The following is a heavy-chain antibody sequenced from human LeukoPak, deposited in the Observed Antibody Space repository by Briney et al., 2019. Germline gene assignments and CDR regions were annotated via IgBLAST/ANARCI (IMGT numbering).Heavy chain of an antibody. CDR2: IHNSGRT. V-gene: IGHV4-59*08. J-gene: IGHJ4*02. CDR3: ARHGTISSESYFDY. CDR1: GGSISGYY. Sequence: SETLSLTCTVSGGSISGYYWSWIRQPAGKGLEWIGYIHNSGRTNYNPSLKSRVTGFVDTSKNQVSLRLSSVTAADTAVYYCARHGTISSESYFDYWGQGALVTVSS. D-gene: IGHD1-14*01.